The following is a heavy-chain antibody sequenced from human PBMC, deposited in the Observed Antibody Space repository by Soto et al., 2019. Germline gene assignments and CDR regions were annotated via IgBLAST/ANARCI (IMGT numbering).Heavy chain of an antibody. CDR3: TTDSLVLRFLEWAFDP. V-gene: IGHV3-15*01. CDR1: GFTFSNAW. Sequence: EVQLVESGGGLVKPGGSLRLSCAASGFTFSNAWMSWVRQAPGKGLEWVGRIKSKTDGGTTDYAAPVKGRFTISRDDSKNTLYLQMNSLKTANTAVYYCTTDSLVLRFLEWAFDPWGQGTLVTVSS. D-gene: IGHD3-3*01. J-gene: IGHJ5*02. CDR2: IKSKTDGGTT.